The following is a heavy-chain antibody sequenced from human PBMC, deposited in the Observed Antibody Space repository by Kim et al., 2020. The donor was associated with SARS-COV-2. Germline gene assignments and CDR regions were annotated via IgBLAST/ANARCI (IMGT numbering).Heavy chain of an antibody. V-gene: IGHV4-4*07. D-gene: IGHD3-3*01. CDR3: ARDRRITIFGVVIEDAFDI. CDR2: IYTSGST. CDR1: GGSISSYY. J-gene: IGHJ3*02. Sequence: SETLSLTCTVSGGSISSYYWSWIRQPAGKGLEWIARIYTSGSTNYNPSLKSRVTMSVDTSKNQFSLKLSSVTAADTAVYYCARDRRITIFGVVIEDAFDIWGQGTMVTVSS.